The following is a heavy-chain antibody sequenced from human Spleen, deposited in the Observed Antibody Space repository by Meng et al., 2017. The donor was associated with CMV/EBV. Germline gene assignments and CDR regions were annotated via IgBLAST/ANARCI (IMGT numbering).Heavy chain of an antibody. Sequence: KASGGTFSSYAISWVRQAPGQGLEWMGGLIPIFGTPNYAPEFQGRVTITTDESTSTAYMELSSLRLDDTAVYYCAKDRAYSYGPSGYWGQGTLVTVSS. D-gene: IGHD5-18*01. CDR1: GGTFSSYA. V-gene: IGHV1-69*05. CDR3: AKDRAYSYGPSGY. CDR2: LIPIFGTP. J-gene: IGHJ4*02.